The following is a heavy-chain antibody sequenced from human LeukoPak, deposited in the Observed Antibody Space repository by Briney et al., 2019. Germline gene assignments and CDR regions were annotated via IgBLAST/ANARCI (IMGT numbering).Heavy chain of an antibody. V-gene: IGHV3-9*01. D-gene: IGHD3-10*01. J-gene: IGHJ4*02. Sequence: PGGSLRLSCAASGFTFDDYAMHWVRQAPGKGLEWVSGISWNSGSIGYADSEKGRFTISRDNVKNSLYLQMNSLRAEDTAVYYCARRLKAGSGRSPPSGYWGQGTLVTVSS. CDR2: ISWNSGSI. CDR3: ARRLKAGSGRSPPSGY. CDR1: GFTFDDYA.